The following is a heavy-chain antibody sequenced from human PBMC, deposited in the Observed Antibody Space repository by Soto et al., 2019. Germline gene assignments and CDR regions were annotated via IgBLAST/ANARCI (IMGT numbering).Heavy chain of an antibody. D-gene: IGHD5-18*01. J-gene: IGHJ6*02. Sequence: ASVKVSCKASGYTFTSYDINWVRQATGQGLEWMGWMNPNSGNTGYAQKFQGRVTMTRDTSISTAYMELSSLRSEDTAVYYCARGGYSYGYYYYYGMDVWGQGTTVTVSS. CDR2: MNPNSGNT. CDR3: ARGGYSYGYYYYYGMDV. V-gene: IGHV1-8*01. CDR1: GYTFTSYD.